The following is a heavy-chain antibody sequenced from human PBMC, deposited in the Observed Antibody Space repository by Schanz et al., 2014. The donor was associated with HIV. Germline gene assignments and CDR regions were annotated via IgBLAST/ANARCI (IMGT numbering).Heavy chain of an antibody. CDR2: TYYSGNT. Sequence: QVQLQESGPGLVKPSQTLSLTCAVYGGSISRGGYYWSWIRQYPGKGLEWIGYTYYSGNTHYNPSRRGRLTISVDTSKNQFSLEVNSVTAADTAVYYCAREDVSNWSFDLWGRGTLVSVSS. CDR3: AREDVSNWSFDL. V-gene: IGHV4-31*11. CDR1: GGSISRGGYY. J-gene: IGHJ2*01. D-gene: IGHD3-10*02.